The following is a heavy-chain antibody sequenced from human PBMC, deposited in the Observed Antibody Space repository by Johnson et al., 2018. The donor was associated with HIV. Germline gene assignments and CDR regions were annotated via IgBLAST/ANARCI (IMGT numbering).Heavy chain of an antibody. D-gene: IGHD3-10*01. V-gene: IGHV3-11*04. Sequence: QVQLVESGGGLVKPGGSLRVSCVGSGFTFSEYYMSWIRQAPGKGLEWVSYISSSGRTIYYADSVKGRFTISRDNAKNKLYLQMNSLRAEDTAVYYCASDASRGYGSELDAFDIWGKGKMVTVSS. CDR1: GFTFSEYY. J-gene: IGHJ3*02. CDR2: ISSSGRTI. CDR3: ASDASRGYGSELDAFDI.